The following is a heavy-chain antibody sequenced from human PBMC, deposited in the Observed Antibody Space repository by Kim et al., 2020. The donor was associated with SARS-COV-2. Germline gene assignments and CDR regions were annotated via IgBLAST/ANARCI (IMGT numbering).Heavy chain of an antibody. Sequence: SETLSLTCAVYGGSFSGYYWSWIRQPPGKGLEWIGEINHSGSTNYKPSLKSRVTISVDTSKNQFSLKLSSVTAADTAVYYCARGADSSGWYGNKNWFDPWGQGTQVTVSS. CDR1: GGSFSGYY. CDR3: ARGADSSGWYGNKNWFDP. D-gene: IGHD6-19*01. J-gene: IGHJ5*02. V-gene: IGHV4-34*01. CDR2: INHSGST.